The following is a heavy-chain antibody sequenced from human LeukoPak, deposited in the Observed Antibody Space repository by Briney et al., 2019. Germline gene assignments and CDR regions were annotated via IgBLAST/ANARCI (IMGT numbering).Heavy chain of an antibody. Sequence: SETLSLTCTVSGGSISSSSYYWGWVRQPPGKGLEWIGSIYYSGSTYYNPSLKSRVTISVDTSKNQFSLKLSSVTAADTAVYYCATQRRSSSWPRAADYWGQGTLVTVSS. CDR1: GGSISSSSYY. D-gene: IGHD6-13*01. V-gene: IGHV4-39*01. J-gene: IGHJ4*02. CDR3: ATQRRSSSWPRAADY. CDR2: IYYSGST.